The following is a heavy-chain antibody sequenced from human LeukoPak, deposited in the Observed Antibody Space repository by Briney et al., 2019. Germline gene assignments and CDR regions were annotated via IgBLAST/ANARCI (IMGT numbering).Heavy chain of an antibody. V-gene: IGHV4-34*01. CDR3: ARGRVQLWFRFDP. D-gene: IGHD5-18*01. CDR1: GGSFSGYY. J-gene: IGHJ5*02. CDR2: INHSGST. Sequence: SETLSLTCAVYGGSFSGYYWSWIRQPPGKGLEWIGEINHSGSTNYNPSLKSRVTISVDTSKNQFSLKLSSVTAADTAVYYCARGRVQLWFRFDPWGRGTLVTVSS.